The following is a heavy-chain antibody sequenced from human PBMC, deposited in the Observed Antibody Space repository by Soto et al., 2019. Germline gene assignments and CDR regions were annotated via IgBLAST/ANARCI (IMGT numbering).Heavy chain of an antibody. V-gene: IGHV3-73*02. CDR1: GFPFSGSI. J-gene: IGHJ6*02. Sequence: EVQLVESGGGLVQPGGSLTLSCAGSGFPFSGSIIHWVRQAPGKGLEWVGRIRSKANNYATAFAASVQGRVTISREDSKNTAFLQMNSLKIEDPAVYFCARNLGAKYGMDVWGQGTTVTVSS. CDR3: ARNLGAKYGMDV. CDR2: IRSKANNYAT. D-gene: IGHD1-26*01.